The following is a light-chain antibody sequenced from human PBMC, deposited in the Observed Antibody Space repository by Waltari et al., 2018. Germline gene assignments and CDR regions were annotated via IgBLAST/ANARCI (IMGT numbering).Light chain of an antibody. V-gene: IGKV3-20*01. J-gene: IGKJ4*01. Sequence: EIVLTQSPGTLSLSPGEGAALSCRASQSVTNNLLAWYQQKPGLAPRLLIYGASSRATGIPYRFSGSGSGTDFTLTISRLEPDDFAVYHCQQYGTAPLTFGGGTKVEIK. CDR2: GAS. CDR3: QQYGTAPLT. CDR1: QSVTNNL.